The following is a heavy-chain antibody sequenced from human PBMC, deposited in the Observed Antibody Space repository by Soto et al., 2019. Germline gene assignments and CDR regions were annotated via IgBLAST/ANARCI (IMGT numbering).Heavy chain of an antibody. J-gene: IGHJ4*02. CDR2: LYWDDDK. D-gene: IGHD4-17*01. V-gene: IGHV2-5*02. CDR3: AHLTTGGFYFDY. CDR1: VFSIRNSGVG. Sequence: QITLKESGPTLVKPKQPLTLTCTFSVFSIRNSGVGVGWIRQPPGKALEWLALLYWDDDKRYSPSLKSRLTITKDTSKNQVVLTMTNIDPVDTATYYCAHLTTGGFYFDYWGQGTLVTVSS.